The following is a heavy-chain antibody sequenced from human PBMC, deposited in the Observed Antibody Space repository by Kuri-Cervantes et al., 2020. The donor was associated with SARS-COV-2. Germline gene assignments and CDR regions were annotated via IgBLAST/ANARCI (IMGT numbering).Heavy chain of an antibody. CDR3: ATLDDYGDYGGVYFDY. Sequence: SQTLSLTCAVSGGSISSYYWGWIRQPPGKGLEWIGSIYHSGSTYYNPSLKSRVTISVDTSKNQFSLKLSSVTAADTAVYYCATLDDYGDYGGVYFDYWGQGTLVTVSS. CDR1: GGSISSYY. V-gene: IGHV4-38-2*01. CDR2: IYHSGST. D-gene: IGHD4-17*01. J-gene: IGHJ4*02.